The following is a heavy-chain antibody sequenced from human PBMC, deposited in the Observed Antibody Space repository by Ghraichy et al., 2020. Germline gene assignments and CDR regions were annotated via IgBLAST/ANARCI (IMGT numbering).Heavy chain of an antibody. J-gene: IGHJ2*01. Sequence: SETLSLTCAVSGGSISTRGYSWSWIRQPPGKGLEWIGYIFQSDTAYYNPSLRSRVAISVDMSMNHFSLELTSVTAADTAVYYCAGGNYGSGTYYEFWGRGTLVTVCS. CDR1: GGSISTRGYS. CDR3: AGGNYGSGTYYEF. V-gene: IGHV4-30-2*01. D-gene: IGHD3-10*01. CDR2: IFQSDTA.